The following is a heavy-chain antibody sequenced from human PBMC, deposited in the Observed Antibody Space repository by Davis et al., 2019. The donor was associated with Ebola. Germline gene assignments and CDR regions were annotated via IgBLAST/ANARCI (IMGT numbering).Heavy chain of an antibody. D-gene: IGHD3-22*01. Sequence: MPSETLSLTCTVSGGSISSSSYYWGWIRQPPGKGLEWIGTIYYSGSTYYNPSLKSRVTISVDTSKNQFSLKLSSVTAADTAVYYCARDFGYYDSSGYYYWYYGMDVWGQGTTVTVSS. CDR3: ARDFGYYDSSGYYYWYYGMDV. CDR2: IYYSGST. J-gene: IGHJ6*02. V-gene: IGHV4-39*02. CDR1: GGSISSSSYY.